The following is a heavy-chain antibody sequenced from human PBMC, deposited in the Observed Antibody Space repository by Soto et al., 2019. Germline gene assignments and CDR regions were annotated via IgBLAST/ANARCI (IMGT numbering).Heavy chain of an antibody. J-gene: IGHJ5*02. D-gene: IGHD3-3*01. Sequence: PSETLSLTCTVSGGSISRYYWSWIRQPPGKGLEWIGYIYYSGSTNYNPSLKSRVTISVDTSKNQFSLKLSSVTAADTAVYYCARGFFVRRITIFGVAPNLFDPLGQGTLGTVSS. CDR3: ARGFFVRRITIFGVAPNLFDP. V-gene: IGHV4-59*01. CDR1: GGSISRYY. CDR2: IYYSGST.